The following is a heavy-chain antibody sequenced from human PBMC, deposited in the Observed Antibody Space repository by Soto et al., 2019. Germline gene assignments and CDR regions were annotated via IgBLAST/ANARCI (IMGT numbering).Heavy chain of an antibody. D-gene: IGHD3-16*01. CDR1: GASISSGRHY. V-gene: IGHV4-31*03. CDR2: IFYTGSA. Sequence: SETLSLTCTVSGASISSGRHYWSWIRQHPGKGLEWIGYIFYTGSAYYSPSLESRVAISIDKSKNQFSLTLSSVTAADTAVYYCARDTAYRRYFEYWGQGDLVTVSS. J-gene: IGHJ4*02. CDR3: ARDTAYRRYFEY.